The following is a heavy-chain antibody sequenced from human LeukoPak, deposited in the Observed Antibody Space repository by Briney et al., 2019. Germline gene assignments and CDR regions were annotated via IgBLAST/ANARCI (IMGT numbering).Heavy chain of an antibody. Sequence: SSETLSLTCTVSGGSISSYYWSWIRQPPGKGLEWIGYIYYSGSTNYNPSLKSRVTISVDTSKNQFSLKLSSVTAADTAVYYCARDIAVAGSLYDAFDIWGQGTMVTVSS. CDR1: GGSISSYY. D-gene: IGHD6-19*01. V-gene: IGHV4-59*01. J-gene: IGHJ3*02. CDR3: ARDIAVAGSLYDAFDI. CDR2: IYYSGST.